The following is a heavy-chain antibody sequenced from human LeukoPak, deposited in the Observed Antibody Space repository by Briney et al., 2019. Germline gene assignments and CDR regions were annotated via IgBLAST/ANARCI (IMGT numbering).Heavy chain of an antibody. J-gene: IGHJ4*02. Sequence: GGSLRLSCAASGFTFTSHGMHWVRQAPGKGLEWVAFTRNDGNNKYYADSVKGRFTISRDNSKNTLSLQMNSLRTEDTAVYYCVKGVPLTIFDYWGQGTLVTVSS. CDR3: VKGVPLTIFDY. V-gene: IGHV3-30*02. D-gene: IGHD3-9*01. CDR1: GFTFTSHG. CDR2: TRNDGNNK.